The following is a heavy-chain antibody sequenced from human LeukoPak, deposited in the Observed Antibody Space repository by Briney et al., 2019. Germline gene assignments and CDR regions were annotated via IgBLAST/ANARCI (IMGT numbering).Heavy chain of an antibody. Sequence: GGSLRLSCAASGFTFSSYGMHLVRQAPGKGLEWVAVIWYDGSNKYYADSVKGRYTISRDNSKNTLYLQMNSLRAEDTAVYYCARDPQESTYYYGMDVWGQGTTVTVSS. CDR3: ARDPQESTYYYGMDV. V-gene: IGHV3-33*01. CDR1: GFTFSSYG. CDR2: IWYDGSNK. J-gene: IGHJ6*02. D-gene: IGHD2-2*01.